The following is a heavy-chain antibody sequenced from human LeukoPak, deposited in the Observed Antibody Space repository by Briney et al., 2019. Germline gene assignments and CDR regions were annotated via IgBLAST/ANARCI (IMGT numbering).Heavy chain of an antibody. CDR3: ARDRYGDWWYFDL. V-gene: IGHV3-64*04. CDR1: GFTFSNYA. CDR2: IGPNGGDA. J-gene: IGHJ2*01. Sequence: GSLRLSCSASGFTFSNYAMNWFRQAPGKGLEYVSVIGPNGGDAYYADSVKGRFTISRDNAKNSLYLQMNSLRDEDTAVYYCARDRYGDWWYFDLWGRGTLVTVSS. D-gene: IGHD4-17*01.